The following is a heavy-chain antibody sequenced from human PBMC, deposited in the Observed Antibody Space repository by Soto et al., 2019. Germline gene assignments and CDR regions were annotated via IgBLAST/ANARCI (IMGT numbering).Heavy chain of an antibody. J-gene: IGHJ6*02. CDR1: GYTFTSYG. V-gene: IGHV1-18*04. Sequence: QVHLVQSGAEVKKPGASVKVSCKASGYTFTSYGISWVRQAPGQGLEWMAWISVYNGNTNYAQKFQGRVTMTTDTSTSMAYMELRSLRSDDTAVYYCARDWCSSTMSTCNYYGMDVWGQGTTVTVSS. CDR2: ISVYNGNT. D-gene: IGHD2-2*01. CDR3: ARDWCSSTMSTCNYYGMDV.